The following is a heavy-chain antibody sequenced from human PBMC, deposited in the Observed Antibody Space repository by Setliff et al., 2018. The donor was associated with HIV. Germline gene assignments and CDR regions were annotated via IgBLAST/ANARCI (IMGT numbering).Heavy chain of an antibody. CDR1: GYSISSDYC. D-gene: IGHD2-2*01. J-gene: IGHJ4*02. Sequence: SETLSLTCGVSGYSISSDYCWGWIRQPPGKGLEWIGNMCHGGNNNYYNPSLKSRVTISVDTSKNQFFLKVTSVTAADTAIYYCGSLGYCSRTSCSYWGQGNLVTVSS. CDR2: MCHGGNNN. V-gene: IGHV4-38-2*01. CDR3: GSLGYCSRTSCSY.